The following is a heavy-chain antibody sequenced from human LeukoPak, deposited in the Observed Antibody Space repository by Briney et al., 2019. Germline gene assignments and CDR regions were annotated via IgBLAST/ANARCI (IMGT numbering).Heavy chain of an antibody. J-gene: IGHJ6*02. CDR1: GGSISSSSYY. CDR2: IYYSGST. V-gene: IGHV4-39*01. D-gene: IGHD2-2*01. CDR3: AGSSFSLSGMDV. Sequence: SETLSLTCTVSGGSISSSSYYWGWIRQPPGKGLEWIGSIYYSGSTYYNPSLKSRVTISVDTSKNQFSLKLSSVTAAGTAVYYCAGSSFSLSGMDVWGQGTTVTVSS.